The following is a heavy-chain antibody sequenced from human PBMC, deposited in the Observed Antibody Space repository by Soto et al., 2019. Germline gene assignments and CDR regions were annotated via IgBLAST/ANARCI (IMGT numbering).Heavy chain of an antibody. CDR1: GFTFSSYW. CDR3: ARVIVVWYFDG. J-gene: IGHJ2*01. V-gene: IGHV3-7*01. D-gene: IGHD3-22*01. CDR2: IKQDGSEK. Sequence: EVQLVESGGGLVQPGGSLRLSCAASGFTFSSYWMSWVRQAPGKGLEWVANIKQDGSEKYYVDSVKGRFTISRENAKNSRYLQMNSLRAEDTAGYYCARVIVVWYFDGWGRGTRVTVSS.